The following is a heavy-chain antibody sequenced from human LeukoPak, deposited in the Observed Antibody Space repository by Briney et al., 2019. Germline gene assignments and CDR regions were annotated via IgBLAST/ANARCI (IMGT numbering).Heavy chain of an antibody. J-gene: IGHJ4*02. Sequence: PSETLSLTCAVYGGSFSGYYWSWIRQPPGKGLEWIGEINHSGSTNYNPSLKSRVTISVDTSKNQFSLKLSSVTAADTAVYYCARGLVQLGVYYFDYWGQGTLVTVSS. CDR1: GGSFSGYY. CDR3: ARGLVQLGVYYFDY. CDR2: INHSGST. D-gene: IGHD5-18*01. V-gene: IGHV4-34*01.